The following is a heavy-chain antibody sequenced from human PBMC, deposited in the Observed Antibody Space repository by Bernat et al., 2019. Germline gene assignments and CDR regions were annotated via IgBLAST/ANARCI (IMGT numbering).Heavy chain of an antibody. CDR2: INLDGSST. D-gene: IGHD6-19*01. V-gene: IGHV3-74*01. J-gene: IGHJ4*02. Sequence: EVQLVESGGGLVQPGGSLRLSCAASGLTFSSYWMHWVRQAPGKGLVWVSRINLDGSSTSYADSVKARFTISRDNAKNTLYLQMNSLRAEDTAVYYCVRDSVAGRQDFDYWGQGTLVTVSS. CDR3: VRDSVAGRQDFDY. CDR1: GLTFSSYW.